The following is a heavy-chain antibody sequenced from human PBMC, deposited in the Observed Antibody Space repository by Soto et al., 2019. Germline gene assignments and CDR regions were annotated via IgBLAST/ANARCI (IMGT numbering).Heavy chain of an antibody. J-gene: IGHJ4*02. CDR1: GYTFTSYA. CDR3: ARDVSKWLVGGNFDY. Sequence: GASVKVSCKASGYTFTSYAMHWVRQAPGQRLEWMGWINAGNGNTKYSQKFQGRVTITRDTSASTAYMELSSLRSEDTAVYYCARDVSKWLVGGNFDYWGQGTLVTVSS. CDR2: INAGNGNT. V-gene: IGHV1-3*01. D-gene: IGHD6-19*01.